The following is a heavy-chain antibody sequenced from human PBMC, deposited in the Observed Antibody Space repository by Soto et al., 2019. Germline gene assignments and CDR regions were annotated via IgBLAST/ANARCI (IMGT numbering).Heavy chain of an antibody. CDR2: INPNSGGT. J-gene: IGHJ4*02. Sequence: QVQLVQSGAEVKKPGASVKVSCKASGDTFSDYYIHWVRQAPGQGLEWMGWINPNSGGTNHAQKFEGRVTMTRDTSISTAYMEVSRLRSDDTAVYYCARGGPAGIDYDSSAPMFDYWGQGTLVTVSS. V-gene: IGHV1-2*02. CDR3: ARGGPAGIDYDSSAPMFDY. CDR1: GDTFSDYY. D-gene: IGHD3-22*01.